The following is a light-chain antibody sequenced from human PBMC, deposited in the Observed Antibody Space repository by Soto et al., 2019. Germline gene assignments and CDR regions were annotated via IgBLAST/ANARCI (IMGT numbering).Light chain of an antibody. CDR1: PSVPNY. CDR2: GAF. Sequence: EIVLTQSPATLSLSPGERATLSCRASPSVPNYLAWYQQKPGQAPRLLIYGAFNRATGIPARFSGSGSGADFTLTISSLEPEDFAVYYCQQRHIWPPVTFGQGTRLEIK. V-gene: IGKV3-11*01. J-gene: IGKJ5*01. CDR3: QQRHIWPPVT.